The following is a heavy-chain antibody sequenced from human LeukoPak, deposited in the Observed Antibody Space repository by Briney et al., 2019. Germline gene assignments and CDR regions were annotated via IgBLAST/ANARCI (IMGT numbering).Heavy chain of an antibody. CDR1: GDSINMIVNY. D-gene: IGHD2-21*02. J-gene: IGHJ4*02. Sequence: PSQTLSLTCSVSGDSINMIVNYWSWIRHSPGRGPEWIGYIYKGRSTSYTPSLKNRVTISVDTSKKQFSLILESVTAADSAVYYCARVVVTPAIVYWGQGIPVNVSS. CDR3: ARVVVTPAIVY. V-gene: IGHV4-31*03. CDR2: IYKGRST.